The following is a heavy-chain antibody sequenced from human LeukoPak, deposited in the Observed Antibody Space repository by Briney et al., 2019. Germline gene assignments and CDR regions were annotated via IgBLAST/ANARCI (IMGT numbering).Heavy chain of an antibody. CDR2: IIPIFGTA. Sequence: GASVKVSCKASGGTFSSYAISWVRQAPGQGLEWMGGIIPIFGTANYAQKFQGRVTITTDESTSTTYMELSSLRSEDTAVYYCARASRYCSSTSRYNLFDYWGQGTLVTVSS. CDR3: ARASRYCSSTSRYNLFDY. D-gene: IGHD2-2*02. J-gene: IGHJ4*02. V-gene: IGHV1-69*05. CDR1: GGTFSSYA.